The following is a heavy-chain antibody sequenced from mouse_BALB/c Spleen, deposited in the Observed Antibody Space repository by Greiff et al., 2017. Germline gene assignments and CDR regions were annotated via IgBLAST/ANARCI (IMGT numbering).Heavy chain of an antibody. CDR3: ARHYDYVGAMDY. CDR2: IYPGDGDT. Sequence: QVQLQQSGPELVKPGASVKISCKASGYAFSSSWMNWVKQRPGQGLEWIGRIYPGDGDTNYNGKFKGKATLTADKSSSTAYMQLSSLTSVDSAVYFCARHYDYVGAMDYWGQGTSVTVSS. CDR1: GYAFSSSW. J-gene: IGHJ4*01. D-gene: IGHD2-4*01. V-gene: IGHV1-82*01.